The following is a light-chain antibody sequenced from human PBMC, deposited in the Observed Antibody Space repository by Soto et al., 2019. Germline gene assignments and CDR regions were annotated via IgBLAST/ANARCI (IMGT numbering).Light chain of an antibody. V-gene: IGLV2-14*01. CDR2: EVS. CDR3: SSYTSSSTLYV. J-gene: IGLJ1*01. Sequence: QSALTQPASVSGSPGQSITISCTGTSSDVAAYNYVSWYQHHPGKAPKLMIYEVSNRPSGVSNRFSGSKSGNTASLIISGLPAEDDADYYCSSYTSSSTLYVFGTGTKLTVL. CDR1: SSDVAAYNY.